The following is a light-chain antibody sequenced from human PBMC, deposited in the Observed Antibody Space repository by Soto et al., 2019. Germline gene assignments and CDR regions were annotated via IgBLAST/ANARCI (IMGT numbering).Light chain of an antibody. V-gene: IGLV3-21*02. J-gene: IGLJ1*01. CDR3: QLWVSSSHHFYA. CDR2: NDR. CDR1: NIGSKS. Sequence: SYELTRPPSLSVAPGQTARITCGGDNIGSKSVHWYQQKPGQAPVLVVYNDRDRPSGTPERFSGSNSGNTATLTISRVEAGDEADYYCQLWVSSSHHFYAFGTGTKVTVL.